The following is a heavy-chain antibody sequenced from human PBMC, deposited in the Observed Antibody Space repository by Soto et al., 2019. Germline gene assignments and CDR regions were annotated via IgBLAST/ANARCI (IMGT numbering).Heavy chain of an antibody. J-gene: IGHJ4*01. CDR1: GGSISRYY. V-gene: IGHV4-59*01. D-gene: IGHD2-15*01. CDR3: ARRRGGGSYDYFDY. CDR2: IYYSGST. Sequence: PSEPLSLTCTVPGGSISRYYWTWTRQRPGKGLEWIGYIYYSGSTNYNPSLKSRVTISVDTSKNQFSLKLSSVTAADTAVYYCARRRGGGSYDYFDYWGQGTLVTVSS.